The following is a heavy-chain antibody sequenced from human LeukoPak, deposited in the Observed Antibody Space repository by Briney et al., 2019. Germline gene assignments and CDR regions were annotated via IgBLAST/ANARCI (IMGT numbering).Heavy chain of an antibody. CDR1: GGAISSYY. Sequence: SETLSLTCTVSGGAISSYYWSWIRQPPGKGLEWIGYIYYSGSTNYNPSLKSRVTLSVDTSKNQFSLKLRSVTAADRAVYYCARVRSHGSGPEDFDYWGQGTLVTVSS. J-gene: IGHJ4*02. CDR3: ARVRSHGSGPEDFDY. CDR2: IYYSGST. D-gene: IGHD3-10*01. V-gene: IGHV4-59*01.